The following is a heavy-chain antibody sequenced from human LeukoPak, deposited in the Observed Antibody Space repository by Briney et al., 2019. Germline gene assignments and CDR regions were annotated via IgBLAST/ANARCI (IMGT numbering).Heavy chain of an antibody. CDR1: GHTFTDYF. Sequence: ASVKVSCKASGHTFTDYFIHWVRQAPGQGLEWMGWINPNNGDASYAQKFQDRVTTTRDRSINTAYMELSRLTSDDTAVYYCARMALDGGDSIGFDSWGQGTLVTVSS. J-gene: IGHJ5*01. CDR3: ARMALDGGDSIGFDS. CDR2: INPNNGDA. D-gene: IGHD2-21*02. V-gene: IGHV1-2*02.